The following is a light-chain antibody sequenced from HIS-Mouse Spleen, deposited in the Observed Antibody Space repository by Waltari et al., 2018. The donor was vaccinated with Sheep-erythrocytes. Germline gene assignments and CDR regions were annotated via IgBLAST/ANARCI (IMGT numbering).Light chain of an antibody. CDR2: DVS. CDR3: CSYAGSYNHV. CDR1: SSDVGGYNY. J-gene: IGLJ1*01. V-gene: IGLV2-11*01. Sequence: QSALTQPRSVSGSPGQSVTISCTGTSSDVGGYNYVSWYQQHPGKAPKHMIYDVSKRPSGGPDLFSGAKSVNTASLTISGLQAEDEADYYCCSYAGSYNHVFATGTKVTVL.